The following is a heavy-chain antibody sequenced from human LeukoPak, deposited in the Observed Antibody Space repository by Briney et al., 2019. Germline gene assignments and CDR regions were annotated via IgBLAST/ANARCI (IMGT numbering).Heavy chain of an antibody. CDR1: GFSFCDYN. CDR2: ISAGGGTI. J-gene: IGHJ4*02. Sequence: GGSLRLSCAVSGFSFCDYNMKWVRQAPGRGLEWISYISAGGGTIYYADSVKGRFTISRDNVKNSLYLQMNSLRVEDTATYYCVSVGRKEGYKTNDYWGQGTPVTVSS. D-gene: IGHD5-24*01. V-gene: IGHV3-48*01. CDR3: VSVGRKEGYKTNDY.